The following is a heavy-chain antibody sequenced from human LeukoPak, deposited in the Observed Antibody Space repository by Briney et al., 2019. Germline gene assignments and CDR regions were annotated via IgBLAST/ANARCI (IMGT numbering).Heavy chain of an antibody. CDR3: ARRHYGGNSGYYYMDV. D-gene: IGHD4-23*01. J-gene: IGHJ6*03. V-gene: IGHV4-39*06. CDR1: GDSIGSTTYY. CDR2: IYYSGIT. Sequence: PSETLSLTCAVSGDSIGSTTYYWGWIRQPPGKGLEWIGTIYYSGITYYNPSLKSRLTISADMSKNQFPLKLNSVTAADTAVYYCARRHYGGNSGYYYMDVWGKGTTVTVSS.